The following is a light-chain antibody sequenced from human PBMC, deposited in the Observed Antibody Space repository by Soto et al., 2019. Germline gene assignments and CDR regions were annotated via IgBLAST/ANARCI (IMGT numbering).Light chain of an antibody. J-gene: IGKJ2*01. CDR2: DAS. CDR1: QSVSSH. CDR3: QQFHNWYT. V-gene: IGKV3-15*01. Sequence: EIVLTQSPVTLSVSPGDRATLSCRASQSVSSHLAWYQEQPGQSPRLLIYDASTRATGIPARFSGSGSGTEFTLTISSLQSEDFAVYYCQQFHNWYTFGQGTRLEIK.